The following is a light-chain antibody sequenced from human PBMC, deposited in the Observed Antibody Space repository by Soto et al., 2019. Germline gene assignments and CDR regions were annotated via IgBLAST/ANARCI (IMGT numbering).Light chain of an antibody. CDR2: EVS. Sequence: QSALTQPASVSGSPGQSITISCTGTSSDVGSYNLVSWYQQHPGKAPKLMIYEVSKRPSGVSNRFSGSKSGNTASLTISGLQAEDEDDYYCCSYAGSSTWVFGGGTQLTVL. CDR1: SSDVGSYNL. CDR3: CSYAGSSTWV. V-gene: IGLV2-23*02. J-gene: IGLJ3*02.